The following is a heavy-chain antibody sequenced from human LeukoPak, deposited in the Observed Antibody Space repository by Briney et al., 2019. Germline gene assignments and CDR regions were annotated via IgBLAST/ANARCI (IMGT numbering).Heavy chain of an antibody. J-gene: IGHJ4*02. CDR1: GFTFSSYE. V-gene: IGHV3-48*03. Sequence: GGSLRLSCAASGFTFSSYEMNWVRQAPGKGLEWVSYISSSGSTIYYADSVKGRFTISRDNAKNSLYLQMNSLRAEDTAAYYCARDSARGWYYFDYWGQGTLVTVSS. CDR2: ISSSGSTI. D-gene: IGHD6-19*01. CDR3: ARDSARGWYYFDY.